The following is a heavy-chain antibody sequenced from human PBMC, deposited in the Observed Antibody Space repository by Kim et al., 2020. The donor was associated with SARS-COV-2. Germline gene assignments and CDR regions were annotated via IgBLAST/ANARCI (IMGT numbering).Heavy chain of an antibody. V-gene: IGHV4-59*13. D-gene: IGHD3-10*01. CDR3: AREVLWFGELDY. Sequence: SETLSLTCTVSGGSISSYYWSWIRQPPGKGLEWIGYIYYSGSTNYNPSLKSRVTISVDTSKNQFSLKLSSVTAADTAVYYCAREVLWFGELDYWGQGTLVTVSS. CDR2: IYYSGST. J-gene: IGHJ4*02. CDR1: GGSISSYY.